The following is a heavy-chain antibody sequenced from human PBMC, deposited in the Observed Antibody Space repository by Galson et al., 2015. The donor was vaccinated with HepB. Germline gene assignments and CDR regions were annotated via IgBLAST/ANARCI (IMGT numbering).Heavy chain of an antibody. CDR3: ARDYYDSSGYYSPGWFDP. J-gene: IGHJ5*02. V-gene: IGHV1-18*04. Sequence: SVKVSCKASGYTFTSYGISWVRQAPGQGLEWMGWISAYNGNTNYAQKLQGRVTMTTDTSTSTAYMELRSLRSDDTAVYYCARDYYDSSGYYSPGWFDPWGQGTLVTVSS. D-gene: IGHD3-22*01. CDR1: GYTFTSYG. CDR2: ISAYNGNT.